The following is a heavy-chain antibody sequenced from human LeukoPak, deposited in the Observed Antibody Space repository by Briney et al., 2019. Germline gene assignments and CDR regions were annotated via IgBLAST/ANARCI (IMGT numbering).Heavy chain of an antibody. CDR3: AREVKAYYYYGMDV. CDR2: IYYSGST. D-gene: IGHD3-22*01. V-gene: IGHV4-59*12. Sequence: SETLSLTCTVSGGSISSYYWSWIRQPSGKGLEWIGYIYYSGSTNYNPSLKSRVTISVDTSKNQFSLKLSSVTAADTAVYYCAREVKAYYYYGMDVWGQGTTVTVSS. J-gene: IGHJ6*02. CDR1: GGSISSYY.